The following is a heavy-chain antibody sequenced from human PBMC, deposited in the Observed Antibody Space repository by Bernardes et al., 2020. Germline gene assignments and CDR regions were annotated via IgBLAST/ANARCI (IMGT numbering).Heavy chain of an antibody. V-gene: IGHV3-23*01. CDR2: ISGSGGST. D-gene: IGHD3-10*01. CDR1: GFTFSSYA. J-gene: IGHJ6*03. CDR3: AKSVIAGAPYYYYYYMDV. Sequence: GGSLRLSRAASGFTFSSYAMSWVRQAPGKGLEWVSAISGSGGSTYYADSVKGRFTISRDNSKNTLYLQMNSLRAEDTAVYYCAKSVIAGAPYYYYYYMDVWGKGTTVTVSS.